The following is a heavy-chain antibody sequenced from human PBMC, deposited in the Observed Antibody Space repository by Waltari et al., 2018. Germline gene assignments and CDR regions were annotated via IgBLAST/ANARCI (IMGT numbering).Heavy chain of an antibody. CDR1: GFTFDDYA. D-gene: IGHD3-22*01. Sequence: EVQLVESGGGLVQPGRSLRLSCAASGFTFDDYAMHWVRQAPGKGLEWVSGISWNSGSIGYADSVKGRFTISRDNAKNSLYLQMNSLRAEDTALYYCAKVSHYDSSGFDYWGQGTLVTVSS. CDR3: AKVSHYDSSGFDY. J-gene: IGHJ4*02. V-gene: IGHV3-9*01. CDR2: ISWNSGSI.